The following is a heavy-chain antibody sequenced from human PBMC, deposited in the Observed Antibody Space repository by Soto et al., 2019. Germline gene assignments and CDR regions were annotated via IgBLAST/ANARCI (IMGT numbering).Heavy chain of an antibody. Sequence: QVQLVQSGAEVKKPGASVKISCKASGYTFTTSFMHWVRQAPGQGLTWMGIINPSGGATSYAQKFHGRVTMTRDTSTSTVYMELSSLRSEDTAVYYCAREPQGGFDYWGQGTLVTVSS. J-gene: IGHJ4*02. CDR2: INPSGGAT. CDR1: GYTFTTSF. V-gene: IGHV1-46*01. D-gene: IGHD3-16*01. CDR3: AREPQGGFDY.